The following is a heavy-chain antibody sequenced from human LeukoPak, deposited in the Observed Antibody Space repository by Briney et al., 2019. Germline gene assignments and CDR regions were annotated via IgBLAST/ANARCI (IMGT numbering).Heavy chain of an antibody. V-gene: IGHV3-23*01. Sequence: GGSLRLSCAASGFTFSSYAMSWVRQAPGKGLEWVSAISGSGVTTYYADSVKGRFTISRDNSKNTLYLQMNSLRAEDTAVYYCAKVPNIAVAGTYDAFDIWGQGTMVTVSS. D-gene: IGHD6-19*01. CDR2: ISGSGVTT. J-gene: IGHJ3*02. CDR3: AKVPNIAVAGTYDAFDI. CDR1: GFTFSSYA.